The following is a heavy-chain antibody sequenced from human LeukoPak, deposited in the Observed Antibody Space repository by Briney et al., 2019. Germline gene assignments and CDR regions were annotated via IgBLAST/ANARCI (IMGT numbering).Heavy chain of an antibody. V-gene: IGHV3-23*01. J-gene: IGHJ4*02. Sequence: PGGSLRLSCAASRFTFSSYATSWVRQGPGKGLEWVSSTGTSGANTYYADSVKGRFTISRDNSKNTLFLQMNSLRAEDTAIYYCAKRAGSYRCFDDWGQGTLVTVSS. CDR2: TGTSGANT. CDR3: AKRAGSYRCFDD. CDR1: RFTFSSYA. D-gene: IGHD3-16*02.